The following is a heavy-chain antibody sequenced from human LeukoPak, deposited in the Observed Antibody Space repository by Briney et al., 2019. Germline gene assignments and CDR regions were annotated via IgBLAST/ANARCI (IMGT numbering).Heavy chain of an antibody. CDR1: GYSFTNYW. V-gene: IGHV5-51*01. J-gene: IGHJ4*02. D-gene: IGHD3-22*01. Sequence: GESLKISCKGSGYSFTNYWIGWVRQMPGEGLEWMGIIYPGDSDTRYSPSFQGQVTISADKSISTAYLQWSSLKASDTAMYYCARLVGDSSGYYDYFDYWGREPWPPSPQ. CDR3: ARLVGDSSGYYDYFDY. CDR2: IYPGDSDT.